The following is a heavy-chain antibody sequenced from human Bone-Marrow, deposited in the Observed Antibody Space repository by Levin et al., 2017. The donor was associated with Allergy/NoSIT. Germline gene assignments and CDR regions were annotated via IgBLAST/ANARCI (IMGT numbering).Heavy chain of an antibody. CDR2: ITRRSDYM. CDR3: AKGRRYGRLWKYGMDV. Sequence: GGSLRLSCAASGFNFSTYYMNWVRQTPGKGLEWVSSITRRSDYMYYADSVKGRFIISRDNAKNSLFLQMNSLRVDDTAVYYCAKGRRYGRLWKYGMDVWGKGTKVAVSS. V-gene: IGHV3-21*01. D-gene: IGHD4-17*01. CDR1: GFNFSTYY. J-gene: IGHJ6*04.